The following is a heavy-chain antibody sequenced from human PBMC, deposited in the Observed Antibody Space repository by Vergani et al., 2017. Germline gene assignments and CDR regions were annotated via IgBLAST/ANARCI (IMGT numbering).Heavy chain of an antibody. CDR1: GYAFSNYG. J-gene: IGHJ6*03. D-gene: IGHD3-10*01. Sequence: QVQLVQSGAEVKKPGASVKVSCKSSGYAFSNYGIGWVRQAPGQGLEWVGWISAYSSDTKNAPKFQGRVTMTINTPTSTAFMELRSLRSADTAVYYCALAGSGSSPVYGYYMDVWGK. V-gene: IGHV1-18*01. CDR3: ALAGSGSSPVYGYYMDV. CDR2: ISAYSSDT.